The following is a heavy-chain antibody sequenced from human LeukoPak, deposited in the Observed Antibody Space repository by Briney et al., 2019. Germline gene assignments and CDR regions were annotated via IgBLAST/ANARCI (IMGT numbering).Heavy chain of an antibody. Sequence: GGSLRLSRTASTITFSKSWMSWVRQAPGKGLEWVANIKQDGGETKYVDSVKGRFTVSRDNAKNSVFLQMNSLRGEDTAIYYCARHLAGDSLYRHIDYWGQGTLVTVSS. CDR3: ARHLAGDSLYRHIDY. V-gene: IGHV3-7*04. CDR2: IKQDGGET. D-gene: IGHD5/OR15-5a*01. J-gene: IGHJ4*02. CDR1: TITFSKSW.